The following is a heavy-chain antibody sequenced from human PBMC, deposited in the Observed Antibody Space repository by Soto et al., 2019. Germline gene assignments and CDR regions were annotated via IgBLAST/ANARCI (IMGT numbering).Heavy chain of an antibody. Sequence: ALVKVSCKASGYTFPNYGISWLRQAPGQGLEWMGWISAYNGNTNYAQKLQGRVTMTTDTSTGTAYMELRSLRSDDTAVYYCARVPLRGVIVPNTYYFDYWGQGTLVNGSS. CDR2: ISAYNGNT. CDR3: ARVPLRGVIVPNTYYFDY. CDR1: GYTFPNYG. J-gene: IGHJ4*02. D-gene: IGHD3-16*02. V-gene: IGHV1-18*01.